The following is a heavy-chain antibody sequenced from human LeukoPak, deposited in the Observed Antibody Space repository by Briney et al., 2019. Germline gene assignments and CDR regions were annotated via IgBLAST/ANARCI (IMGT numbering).Heavy chain of an antibody. V-gene: IGHV1-69*06. CDR2: IIPIFDTP. D-gene: IGHD6-13*01. CDR1: GGTFSNYA. CDR3: ARTPTSRKRFLGGAATGTDYYFSYYMDV. J-gene: IGHJ6*03. Sequence: SVKVSCKASGGTFSNYAISWVRQAPGQGLEWMGGIIPIFDTPNFAQKFQGRVTITADKSTSTAYMELNRLRSEDTAVYYCARTPTSRKRFLGGAATGTDYYFSYYMDVWGKGTTVTISS.